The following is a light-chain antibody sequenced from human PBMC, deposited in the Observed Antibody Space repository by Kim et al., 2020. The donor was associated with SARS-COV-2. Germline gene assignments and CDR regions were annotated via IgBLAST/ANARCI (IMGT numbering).Light chain of an antibody. V-gene: IGKV4-1*01. J-gene: IGKJ4*01. Sequence: DIVMTQSPDSLAVSLGEKATINCKSSQSVLYTSTNRNYVAWHQQKPGQPPRLLLYWASTREYGVPDRFSGSGSGTDFTLTISSLQAEDVAIYYCQQYYTTPLTFGGGTKVDIK. CDR2: WAS. CDR3: QQYYTTPLT. CDR1: QSVLYTSTNRNY.